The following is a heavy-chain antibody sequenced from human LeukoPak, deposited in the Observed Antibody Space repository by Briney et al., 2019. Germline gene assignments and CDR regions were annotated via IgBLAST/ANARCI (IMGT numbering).Heavy chain of an antibody. CDR2: IKQDGSDY. CDR1: GFTFSSYW. J-gene: IGHJ4*02. D-gene: IGHD3-16*02. CDR3: AREQTPVIHYYFDS. V-gene: IGHV3-7*01. Sequence: GGSLRLSCAASGFTFSSYWMSWVRQAPGKGLEWAANIKQDGSDYYYVDSVKGRFTISRDNAKNSLYLQMNSLRAEDTAVYYCAREQTPVIHYYFDSWGQGTLVTVSS.